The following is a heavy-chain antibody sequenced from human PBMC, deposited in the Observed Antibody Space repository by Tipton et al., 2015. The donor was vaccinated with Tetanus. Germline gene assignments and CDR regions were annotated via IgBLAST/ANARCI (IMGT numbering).Heavy chain of an antibody. CDR3: ARDFRERSGTYYSYYYTMDV. CDR1: GGSLNTFY. J-gene: IGHJ6*02. Sequence: TLSLTCTVSGGSLNTFYWNWIRQPAGKGLEWIGRVYSSGSTNYNPSLKSRVTMSIDASKNHLSLGLTSVTAADTAVYYCARDFRERSGTYYSYYYTMDVWGQGTTVTVSS. CDR2: VYSSGST. V-gene: IGHV4-4*07. D-gene: IGHD1-26*01.